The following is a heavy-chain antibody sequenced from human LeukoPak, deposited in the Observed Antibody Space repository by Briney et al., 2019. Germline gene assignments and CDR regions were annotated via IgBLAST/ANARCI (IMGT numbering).Heavy chain of an antibody. Sequence: TGGSLRLSCAASGFTFSSYAMSWVRQAPEKGLEWVSSITGSGPYILYADSVKRRFTISRDNTKNLLYLEMNSLRAEDTATYYCVRDVGAVRGEVYFDYWGQGTLVTVSS. J-gene: IGHJ4*02. CDR2: ITGSGPYI. V-gene: IGHV3-21*06. CDR3: VRDVGAVRGEVYFDY. CDR1: GFTFSSYA. D-gene: IGHD3-16*01.